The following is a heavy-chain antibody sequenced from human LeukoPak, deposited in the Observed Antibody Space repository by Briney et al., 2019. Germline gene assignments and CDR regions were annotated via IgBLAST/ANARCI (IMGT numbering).Heavy chain of an antibody. CDR2: VDYNGAT. CDR1: GASISSDH. D-gene: IGHD3-16*01. J-gene: IGHJ4*02. CDR3: TRGYYEAFDY. Sequence: PSETLSLTCAVSGASISSDHWNWIRQLPWKGLEWIGNVDYNGATKYNPFLQSRITISLDTSNNPFSLTLTSVTAADTALYFCTRGYYEAFDYWGQGRLVTVSS. V-gene: IGHV4-59*01.